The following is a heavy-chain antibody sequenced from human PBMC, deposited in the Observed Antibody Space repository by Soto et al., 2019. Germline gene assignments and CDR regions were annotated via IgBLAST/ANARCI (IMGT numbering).Heavy chain of an antibody. CDR2: ISGSGGST. Sequence: EVQLLESGGGLVQPGGSLRLSCAASGFTFSSYAMSWVRQAPGKGLEWVAAISGSGGSTYYADSVQGQFPISRDNSKNTLYLQMNSPRAEDTAVYYCAKDRADFDYWGQGTLVTVSA. CDR1: GFTFSSYA. CDR3: AKDRADFDY. V-gene: IGHV3-23*01. J-gene: IGHJ4*02.